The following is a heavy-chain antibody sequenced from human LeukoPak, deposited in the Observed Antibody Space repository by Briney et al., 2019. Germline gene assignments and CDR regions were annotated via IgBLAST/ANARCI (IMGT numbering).Heavy chain of an antibody. D-gene: IGHD3-16*02. CDR1: GGTFSSYA. CDR2: IIPIFGTA. J-gene: IGHJ4*02. V-gene: IGHV1-69*05. Sequence: SVKVSCKASGGTFSSYAISWVRQAPGQGLEWMGGIIPIFGTANYAQKFQGRVTITTDESTSTAYMEPSSLRSEDTAVYYCARVGYREYYFDYWGQGTLVTVSS. CDR3: ARVGYREYYFDY.